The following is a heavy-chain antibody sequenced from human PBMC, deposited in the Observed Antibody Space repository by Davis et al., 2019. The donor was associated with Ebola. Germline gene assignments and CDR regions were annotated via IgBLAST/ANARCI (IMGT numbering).Heavy chain of an antibody. Sequence: ASVKVSCKASGYTFTSYGISWVRQAPGQGLEWMGWISAYNGNTNYAQKLQGRVTMTTDTSTSTAYMELRSLRSDDTAVYYCARLKYSSGWYPAMLDFDYWGQGTLVTVSS. CDR3: ARLKYSSGWYPAMLDFDY. J-gene: IGHJ4*02. CDR1: GYTFTSYG. V-gene: IGHV1-18*01. D-gene: IGHD6-19*01. CDR2: ISAYNGNT.